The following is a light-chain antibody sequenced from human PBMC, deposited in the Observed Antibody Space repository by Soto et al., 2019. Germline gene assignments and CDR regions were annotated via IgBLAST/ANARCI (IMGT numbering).Light chain of an antibody. Sequence: EIVMTQSPLTLPVSLGEPASMSCRSSQSLVYSNGYNCVDWYLQKPGQSPQLLIYLGSIRASGVPDRFSGSGAGTDFRLKISRVEAEDVGVYYCMKALQTPLNFGGGTKGDIK. CDR3: MKALQTPLN. V-gene: IGKV2-28*01. CDR1: QSLVYSNGYNC. J-gene: IGKJ4*01. CDR2: LGS.